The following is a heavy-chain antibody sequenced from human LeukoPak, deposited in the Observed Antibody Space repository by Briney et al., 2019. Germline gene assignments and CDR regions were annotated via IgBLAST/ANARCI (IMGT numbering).Heavy chain of an antibody. V-gene: IGHV1-2*02. CDR2: INPNSGGT. D-gene: IGHD2-2*01. CDR3: ARDGCSSTSCYRFLIP. J-gene: IGHJ5*02. CDR1: GYTFTGYY. Sequence: ASVKVSCKASGYTFTGYYMHWVRQAPGQGLEWMGWINPNSGGTNYAQKFQGRVTMTRDTSISTAYMELSRLRSDDTAVYYCARDGCSSTSCYRFLIPWGQGTLVTVSS.